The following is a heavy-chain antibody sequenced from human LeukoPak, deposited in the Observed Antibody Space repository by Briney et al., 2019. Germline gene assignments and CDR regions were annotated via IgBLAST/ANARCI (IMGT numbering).Heavy chain of an antibody. Sequence: PGGSLRLSCAVSGFIFSSSAMSWVRQAPGKGLEWVSCISGSGGSTYHADSVKGRFAISRDNSKNTLYLQMNSLRAEDTAVYYCAKSLIVVVPAARSLDAFDIWGQGTMVTVSS. J-gene: IGHJ3*02. CDR2: ISGSGGST. CDR1: GFIFSSSA. V-gene: IGHV3-23*01. CDR3: AKSLIVVVPAARSLDAFDI. D-gene: IGHD2-2*01.